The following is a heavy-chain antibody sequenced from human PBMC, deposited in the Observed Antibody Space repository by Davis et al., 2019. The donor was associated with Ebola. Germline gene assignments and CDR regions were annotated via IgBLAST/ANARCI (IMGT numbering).Heavy chain of an antibody. CDR3: AKDLGTSGVLDI. CDR2: ISWDGRST. J-gene: IGHJ3*02. D-gene: IGHD2-8*01. Sequence: GGSLRLSCAASGFTFGDFAMPWVRQAPGKGLEWDSLISWDGRSTAYADSVRDRFSISRDNSKNTLYLQMNTLRAEDTAVYYCAKDLGTSGVLDIWGQGTVVTVSS. CDR1: GFTFGDFA. V-gene: IGHV3-43D*03.